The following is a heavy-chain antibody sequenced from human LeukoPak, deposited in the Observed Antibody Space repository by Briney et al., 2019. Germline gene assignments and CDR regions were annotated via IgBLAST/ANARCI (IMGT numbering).Heavy chain of an antibody. CDR2: MSSNNGNT. V-gene: IGHV1-8*01. D-gene: IGHD7-27*01. CDR3: ARGPPNWGMVGY. J-gene: IGHJ4*02. Sequence: ASVKVSCKASGYPFTSYDINWVRQATGQGLEWMGWMSSNNGNTGYAQKFQGRVTMTRDTSISTAYMELSSLRSEGTAVYYCARGPPNWGMVGYWGQGTLVTVSP. CDR1: GYPFTSYD.